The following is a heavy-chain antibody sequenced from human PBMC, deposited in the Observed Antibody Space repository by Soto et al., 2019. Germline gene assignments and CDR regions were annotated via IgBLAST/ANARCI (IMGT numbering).Heavy chain of an antibody. D-gene: IGHD3-16*01. CDR3: AHRGGATVGLYYFDY. CDR1: GFSLSTTGVG. Sequence: SGPTLVNPTQTPTLTCTFSGFSLSTTGVGVSWIRQPPGKALEWLALIYWHDDKRYSPSLKSRLTITKDTSKNQVVLTMTNMDPVDTATYYCAHRGGATVGLYYFDYWGQGALVTGS. CDR2: IYWHDDK. V-gene: IGHV2-5*01. J-gene: IGHJ4*02.